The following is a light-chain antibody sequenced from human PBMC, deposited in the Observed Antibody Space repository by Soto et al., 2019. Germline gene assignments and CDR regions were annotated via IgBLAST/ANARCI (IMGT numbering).Light chain of an antibody. Sequence: QSALTQPASVSGSPGQSITISCTGTSSDVGSYNLVSWYQQHPGKDPKLMIYEGTKRPSGVSNRFSGSKSGNTASLTISGLQAEDEADYHCCSYAGSSNVVFGGGTKLTVL. CDR1: SSDVGSYNL. J-gene: IGLJ2*01. CDR2: EGT. CDR3: CSYAGSSNVV. V-gene: IGLV2-23*01.